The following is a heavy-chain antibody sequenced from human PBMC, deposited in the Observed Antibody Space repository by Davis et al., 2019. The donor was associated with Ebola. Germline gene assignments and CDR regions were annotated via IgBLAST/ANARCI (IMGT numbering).Heavy chain of an antibody. D-gene: IGHD1-26*01. J-gene: IGHJ4*02. CDR2: ISYDGSNK. Sequence: GESLKISCAASGFTFSSYGMHWVRQAPGKGLEWVAVISYDGSNKYYADSVKGRFTISRDNSKNTLYLQMNSLRAEDTAVYYCARISGTYVYFDYWGQGTLVTVSS. CDR1: GFTFSSYG. CDR3: ARISGTYVYFDY. V-gene: IGHV3-30*03.